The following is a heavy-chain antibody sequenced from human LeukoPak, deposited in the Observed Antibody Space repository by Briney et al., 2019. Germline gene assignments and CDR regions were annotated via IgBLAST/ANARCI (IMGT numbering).Heavy chain of an antibody. J-gene: IGHJ4*02. CDR2: ISGSGGNT. CDR1: GFTFSSYA. Sequence: GGSLRLSCAASGFTFSSYAMSWVRQAPGMGLEWVSAISGSGGNTYYADSVKGRFTISRDNSKNTLYLQMNSLRAEDTAVYYCAKGAHYYDSSGYFLYFDYGGRGTLVTVSS. CDR3: AKGAHYYDSSGYFLYFDY. D-gene: IGHD3-22*01. V-gene: IGHV3-23*01.